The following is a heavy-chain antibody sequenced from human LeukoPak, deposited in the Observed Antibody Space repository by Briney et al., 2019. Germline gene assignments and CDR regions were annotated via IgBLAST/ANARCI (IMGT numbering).Heavy chain of an antibody. CDR3: VRVRRGSSRYFDY. V-gene: IGHV4-34*01. Sequence: SETLSLTCAVYGGSFSGYYWSWIRQPPGKGLEWIGEINHSGSTNYNPSLKSRVTISVDTSKNQFSLKLSSVTAADTAVYYCVRVRRGSSRYFDYWGQGTLVTVSS. CDR2: INHSGST. D-gene: IGHD1-26*01. CDR1: GGSFSGYY. J-gene: IGHJ4*02.